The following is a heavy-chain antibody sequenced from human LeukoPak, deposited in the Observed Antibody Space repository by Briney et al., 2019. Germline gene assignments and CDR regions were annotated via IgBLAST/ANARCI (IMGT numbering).Heavy chain of an antibody. J-gene: IGHJ6*02. Sequence: GGSLRLSCAASGFTFSSYGMHWVRQAPGKGLEWVAVIWYDGSNKYYADSVKGRFTISRDNSKNTLYLQMNSLRAEDTAVYYCARDTKTTVTTSRYYYYFGMDVWGQGTTVTVSS. V-gene: IGHV3-33*01. CDR3: ARDTKTTVTTSRYYYYFGMDV. CDR1: GFTFSSYG. D-gene: IGHD4-4*01. CDR2: IWYDGSNK.